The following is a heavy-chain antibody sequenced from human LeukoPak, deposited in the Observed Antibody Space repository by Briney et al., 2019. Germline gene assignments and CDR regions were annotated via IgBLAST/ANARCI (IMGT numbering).Heavy chain of an antibody. CDR2: INPSDGSR. Sequence: ASVKVSCKASGYTFSGYYLQWVRQAPGQGLEWMGIINPSDGSRSSAQKFQGRVTLTRATSRGTVYLELSSLRSEDTAVYYCATGAIFYPIEYWGQGTLVTVSS. CDR1: GYTFSGYY. CDR3: ATGAIFYPIEY. J-gene: IGHJ4*02. V-gene: IGHV1-46*01. D-gene: IGHD2-21*01.